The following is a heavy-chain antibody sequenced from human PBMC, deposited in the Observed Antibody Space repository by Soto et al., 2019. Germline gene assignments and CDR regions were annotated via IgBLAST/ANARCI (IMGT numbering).Heavy chain of an antibody. J-gene: IGHJ4*01. CDR2: IYPGDSDI. CDR1: GYRFTSYW. CDR3: ARLMAAATGADY. Sequence: GEALKISWQGSGYRFTSYWIGWVRQMPGKGLEWMGIIYPGDSDIRYSRPFQGQVTMSADKSMSTAYLQWSRLKAWDTARYYCARLMAAATGADYWGPGTLVTLSS. V-gene: IGHV5-51*01. D-gene: IGHD2-8*02.